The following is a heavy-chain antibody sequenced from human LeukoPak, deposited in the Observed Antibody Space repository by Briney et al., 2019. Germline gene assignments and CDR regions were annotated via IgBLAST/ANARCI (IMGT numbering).Heavy chain of an antibody. D-gene: IGHD3-22*01. J-gene: IGHJ4*02. Sequence: ASVKVSCKASGGTFSSYAISWVRQAPGQGLEWMGGIIPIFGTANYAQKFQGRVTITADESTSTAYMELSSLRSEDTAVYYCARYYYDSSGYYSFDYWGQGTPVTVSS. V-gene: IGHV1-69*13. CDR1: GGTFSSYA. CDR3: ARYYYDSSGYYSFDY. CDR2: IIPIFGTA.